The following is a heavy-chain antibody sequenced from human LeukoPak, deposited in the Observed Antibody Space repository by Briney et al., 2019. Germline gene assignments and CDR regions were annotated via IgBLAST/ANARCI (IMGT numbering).Heavy chain of an antibody. Sequence: PGGSLRLSCAASGFRFGKYAMHWVRQAPGKEMDYISAICRSGGGTYYADSVKGRFTISRDNSKNTLYLQLDSLKTEDMAVYFCARSAVADVYYYYYGMDVWGQGTAVIVSS. V-gene: IGHV3-64*02. D-gene: IGHD6-19*01. CDR1: GFRFGKYA. CDR3: ARSAVADVYYYYYGMDV. J-gene: IGHJ6*02. CDR2: ICRSGGGT.